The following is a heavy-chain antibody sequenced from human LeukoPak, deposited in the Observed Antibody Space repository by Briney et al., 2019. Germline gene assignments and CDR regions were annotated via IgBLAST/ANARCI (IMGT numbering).Heavy chain of an antibody. J-gene: IGHJ4*02. Sequence: PSQTLSLTCTVSGGSISSGGYYWSWIRQHPGKGLEWIGYIYCSGSTYYNPSLSESTYYNPSLKSRVIISEDMSKNQFSLKLSSVTAADTAVYYCARVREGGYDSANFDYWGQGTLVTVSS. CDR3: ARVREGGYDSANFDY. CDR2: IYCSGST. CDR1: GGSISSGGYY. V-gene: IGHV4-31*03. D-gene: IGHD5-12*01.